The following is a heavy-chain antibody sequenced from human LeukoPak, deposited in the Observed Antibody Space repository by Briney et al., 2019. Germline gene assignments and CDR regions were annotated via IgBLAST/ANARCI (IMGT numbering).Heavy chain of an antibody. D-gene: IGHD6-13*01. J-gene: IGHJ4*02. Sequence: SETLSLTCTVSGGSISSSSYYWGWIRQPPGKGLEWIGSIYYSGSTYYNPSLKSRVTISVDTSKNQFSLKLSSVTAADTAVYYCARAHTAAAYFDYWGQGTLVTVSS. CDR3: ARAHTAAAYFDY. V-gene: IGHV4-39*07. CDR2: IYYSGST. CDR1: GGSISSSSYY.